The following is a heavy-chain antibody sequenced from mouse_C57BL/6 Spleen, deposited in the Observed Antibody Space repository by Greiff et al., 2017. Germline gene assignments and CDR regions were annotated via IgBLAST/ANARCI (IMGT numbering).Heavy chain of an antibody. V-gene: IGHV1-69*01. CDR2: IDPSDSYT. J-gene: IGHJ2*01. CDR1: GYTFTSYW. Sequence: QVQLQQPGAELVMPGASVKLSCKASGYTFTSYWMHWVKQRPGQGLEWIGEIDPSDSYTNYNQKVKGKSTCTVNKSTSTTYMQLGSLTSEDSAVYDCARPCSGSSNDYFDYWGQGTTLTVSS. CDR3: ARPCSGSSNDYFDY. D-gene: IGHD1-1*01.